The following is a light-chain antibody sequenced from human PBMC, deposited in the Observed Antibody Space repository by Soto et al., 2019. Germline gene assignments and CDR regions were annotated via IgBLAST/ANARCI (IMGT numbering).Light chain of an antibody. CDR3: LQDYNYPLT. CDR1: QGIRED. CDR2: TAS. V-gene: IGKV1-6*02. J-gene: IGKJ4*01. Sequence: AIQMTQSPSSLSASVGDRVTITCRASQGIREDLGWYQVKTWKAPKLRSSTASNLQIGVPSRFSASGSGTDFSLTINTLQPEDFATYYGLQDYNYPLTFGRGTKVEVK.